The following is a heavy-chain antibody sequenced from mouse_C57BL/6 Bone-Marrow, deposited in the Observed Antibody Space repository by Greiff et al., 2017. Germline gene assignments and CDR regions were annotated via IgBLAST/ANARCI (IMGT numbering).Heavy chain of an antibody. V-gene: IGHV5-6*01. CDR1: GFTFSSYG. J-gene: IGHJ2*01. CDR3: ARPYDSDYDFDY. Sequence: EVKVVESGGDLVKPGGSLKLSCAASGFTFSSYGMSWVRQTPDKRLEWVATISSGGSYTYYPDSVKGRFTISRDNAKNTLYLQMSSLKSEDTAMYYCARPYDSDYDFDYWGQGTTLTVSS. D-gene: IGHD2-4*01. CDR2: ISSGGSYT.